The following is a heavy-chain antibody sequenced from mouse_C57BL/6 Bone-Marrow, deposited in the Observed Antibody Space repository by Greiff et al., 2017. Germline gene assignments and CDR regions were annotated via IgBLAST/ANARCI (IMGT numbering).Heavy chain of an antibody. Sequence: QVQLKQPGAELVKPGASVKLSCKASGYTFTSYWMHWVKQRPGQGLEWIGMIHPNSGSTNYNEKFKSKATLTVDKSSSTAYMQLSSLTSEDSAVYYCARKGYSPPYFDVWGTGTTVTVSS. CDR3: ARKGYSPPYFDV. J-gene: IGHJ1*03. CDR2: IHPNSGST. D-gene: IGHD2-12*01. CDR1: GYTFTSYW. V-gene: IGHV1-64*01.